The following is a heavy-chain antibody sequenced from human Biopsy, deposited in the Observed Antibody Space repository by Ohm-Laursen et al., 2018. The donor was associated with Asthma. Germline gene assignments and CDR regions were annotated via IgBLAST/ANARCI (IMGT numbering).Heavy chain of an antibody. CDR2: IMTVFGTT. V-gene: IGHV1-69*13. Sequence: ASVKVSCKAPGGTFSNFAISWVRQAPGQGLEWLGGIMTVFGTTNYAQKFQGRVTITADESTSTAYMEVTILRSEDTAIYYCARCRVGYSSGWSLLLKKIYYSGMDVWGQGTAVTVSS. CDR1: GGTFSNFA. CDR3: ARCRVGYSSGWSLLLKKIYYSGMDV. D-gene: IGHD6-19*01. J-gene: IGHJ6*02.